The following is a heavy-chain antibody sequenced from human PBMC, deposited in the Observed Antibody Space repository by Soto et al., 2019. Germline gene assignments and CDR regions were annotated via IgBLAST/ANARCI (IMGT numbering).Heavy chain of an antibody. D-gene: IGHD1-1*01. CDR1: GDSINNYY. J-gene: IGHJ4*02. CDR3: ARGGTRSADLPTY. CDR2: IYSSGSA. V-gene: IGHV4-4*07. Sequence: VRLQESGPGLVEPSETLSLTCSVSGDSINNYYGSWIRQPAGKGLEWIGRIYSSGSANYNPSLKTRGSMSVDTSKNQVFLSVTSVTAADTAVYFCARGGTRSADLPTYWGQGIQVIVSS.